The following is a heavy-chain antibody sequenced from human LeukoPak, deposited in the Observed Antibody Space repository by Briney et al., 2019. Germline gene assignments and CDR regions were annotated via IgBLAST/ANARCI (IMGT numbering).Heavy chain of an antibody. V-gene: IGHV3-21*04. D-gene: IGHD2-8*02. Sequence: PGGSLRLSCAASGLTFSGYSMNWVRQAPGRGLEWVSSISSTSTYIDYADSVKGRFTISRDNAKNSLFLQMDSLRAEDTAIYYCATYRQVLLPFESWGQGTLVTVSS. CDR1: GLTFSGYS. CDR2: ISSTSTYI. CDR3: ATYRQVLLPFES. J-gene: IGHJ4*02.